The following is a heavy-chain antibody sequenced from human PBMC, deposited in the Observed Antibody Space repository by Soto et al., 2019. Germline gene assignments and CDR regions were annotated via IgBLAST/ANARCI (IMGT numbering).Heavy chain of an antibody. D-gene: IGHD2-8*01. Sequence: QVQLVQSGAEVKKPGSSVKVSCKASGGTFSSYAISWVRRAPGKGLEWLGGIIPILGTANYAQKFQRRVTITADESTSTAYMERSSLRSEDTAVYYCARDHCTKGVCYLGGAFDDWGQGTLVTVSS. V-gene: IGHV1-69*01. CDR1: GGTFSSYA. CDR2: IIPILGTA. J-gene: IGHJ4*02. CDR3: ARDHCTKGVCYLGGAFDD.